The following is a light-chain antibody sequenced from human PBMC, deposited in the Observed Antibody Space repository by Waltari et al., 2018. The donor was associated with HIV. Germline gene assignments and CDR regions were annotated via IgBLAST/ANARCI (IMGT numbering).Light chain of an antibody. CDR1: QSVSGK. V-gene: IGKV3-15*01. CDR3: QQYINWPRT. Sequence: EIVLTPSPVTLSVSVGERATLSCRASQSVSGKLVWYQQKPGQVPRVLIYGVSTRATGVPARFSGSGSGTEFTLTISSLQSEDLAVYYCQQYINWPRTFGQGTKVEIK. CDR2: GVS. J-gene: IGKJ1*01.